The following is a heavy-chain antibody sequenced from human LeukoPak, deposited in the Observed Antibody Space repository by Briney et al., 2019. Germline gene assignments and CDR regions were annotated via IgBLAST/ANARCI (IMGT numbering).Heavy chain of an antibody. V-gene: IGHV1-2*02. J-gene: IGHJ4*02. CDR3: AREFIGPTDFWSGYLPDY. Sequence: ASVKVSCKASGYTFTGYYMHWVRQAPGQGLEWMGWINPNSGGTNYAQKFQGRVTMTRDTSISTAYMELSRLRSDDTAVYYCAREFIGPTDFWSGYLPDYWGQGTLVTVSS. CDR1: GYTFTGYY. CDR2: INPNSGGT. D-gene: IGHD3-3*01.